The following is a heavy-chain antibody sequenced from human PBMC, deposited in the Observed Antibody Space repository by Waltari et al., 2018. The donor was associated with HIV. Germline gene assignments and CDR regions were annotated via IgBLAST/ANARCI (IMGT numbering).Heavy chain of an antibody. CDR2: IWFDGSKK. V-gene: IGHV3-33*01. CDR3: ARDRGGLRQPLDY. D-gene: IGHD3-16*01. Sequence: QVQLVESGGGVVQPGRSLRLSCAASGFTFSSFGMHWVRQAPGKGVEWGSVIWFDGSKKFYADSVKGRFTISRDNSKNIVHLQMNSLRAEDTALYYCARDRGGLRQPLDYWGQGTLVTVSS. J-gene: IGHJ4*02. CDR1: GFTFSSFG.